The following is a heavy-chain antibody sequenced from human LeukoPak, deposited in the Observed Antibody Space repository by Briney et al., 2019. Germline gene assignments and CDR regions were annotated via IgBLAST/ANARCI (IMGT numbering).Heavy chain of an antibody. CDR1: GFTFSSYG. J-gene: IGHJ4*02. D-gene: IGHD3-10*01. CDR3: AKDKDYYGSGSYYLDY. CDR2: ISYDGSNK. V-gene: IGHV3-30*18. Sequence: PGRSLRLSCAASGFTFSSYGMHWVRQAPGKGLEWVAVISYDGSNKYYADSVKGRFTISRDNSKNTLYLQMNSLRAEDTAVYYCAKDKDYYGSGSYYLDYWGQGTLVTVSS.